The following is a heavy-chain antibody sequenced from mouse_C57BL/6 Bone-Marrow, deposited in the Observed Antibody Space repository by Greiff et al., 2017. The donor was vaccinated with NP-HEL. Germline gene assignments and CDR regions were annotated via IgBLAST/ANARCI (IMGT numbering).Heavy chain of an antibody. V-gene: IGHV14-4*01. Sequence: VQLQQSGAELVRPGASVKLSCTASGFNIKDDYMHWVKQRPEQGLEWIGWIDPENGDTEYASKFQGKATITADTSSNTAYLQLSSLTSEDTAVYYCTTPLYYGSVDYWGRGTTLTVSS. D-gene: IGHD1-1*01. CDR2: IDPENGDT. J-gene: IGHJ2*01. CDR1: GFNIKDDY. CDR3: TTPLYYGSVDY.